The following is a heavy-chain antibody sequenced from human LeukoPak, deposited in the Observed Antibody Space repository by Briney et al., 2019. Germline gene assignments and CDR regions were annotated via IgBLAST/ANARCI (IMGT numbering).Heavy chain of an antibody. D-gene: IGHD6-13*01. CDR2: INPNSGGT. V-gene: IGHV1-2*02. CDR1: GYTFTGYY. J-gene: IGHJ4*02. Sequence: EASVKVSCKASGYTFTGYYMHWVRQAPGQGLEWMGWINPNSGGTNYAQKFQGRVTMTRDTSISTAYMELSRLRSDDTAVYYCARARGYSSSWYMWGLDYWGQGTLVTVSS. CDR3: ARARGYSSSWYMWGLDY.